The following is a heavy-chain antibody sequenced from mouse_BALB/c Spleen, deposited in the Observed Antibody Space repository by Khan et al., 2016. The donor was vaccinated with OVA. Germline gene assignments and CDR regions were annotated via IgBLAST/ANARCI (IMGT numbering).Heavy chain of an antibody. V-gene: IGHV3-8*02. CDR2: MIYSGNT. CDR1: GDSITSGY. Sequence: EVQLQESGPSLVKPSQTLSLTYSVTGDSITSGYWNWIRKFPGNKLEYMGYMIYSGNTYYNPSLKSRISITRHTSKNQYYLQLNSVTTEDTATCYCARATYRYAFAYWGQGTLVTVSA. CDR3: ARATYRYAFAY. D-gene: IGHD2-14*01. J-gene: IGHJ3*01.